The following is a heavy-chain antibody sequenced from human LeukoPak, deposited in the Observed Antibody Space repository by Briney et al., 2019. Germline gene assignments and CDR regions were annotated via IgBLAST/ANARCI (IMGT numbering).Heavy chain of an antibody. V-gene: IGHV3-48*04. CDR2: ISSSGSTI. CDR3: ARDGYDYVWGSYRLPFFDY. D-gene: IGHD3-16*02. Sequence: GGTLRLSCAASGFTFSSYGMSWIRQAPGKGLEWVSYISSSGSTIYYADSVKGRFTISRDNAKNSLYLQMNSLRAEDTAVYYCARDGYDYVWGSYRLPFFDYWGQGTLVTVSS. CDR1: GFTFSSYG. J-gene: IGHJ4*02.